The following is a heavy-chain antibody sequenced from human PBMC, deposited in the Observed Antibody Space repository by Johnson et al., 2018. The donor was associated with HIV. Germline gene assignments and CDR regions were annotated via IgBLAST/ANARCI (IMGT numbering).Heavy chain of an antibody. V-gene: IGHV3-66*03. CDR3: AKPQPPIVVVTATVEGEAFDI. J-gene: IGHJ3*02. Sequence: EVQLVESGGGLIQPGGSLRLSCAASGFTVSINYMSWVRQAPGKGLEWVSVIYSGGYTYYADSVKGRFTISRDNSKNTLYLQMNSLRAEDTAVYYCAKPQPPIVVVTATVEGEAFDIWGQGTMVTVSS. CDR1: GFTVSINY. D-gene: IGHD2-21*02. CDR2: IYSGGYT.